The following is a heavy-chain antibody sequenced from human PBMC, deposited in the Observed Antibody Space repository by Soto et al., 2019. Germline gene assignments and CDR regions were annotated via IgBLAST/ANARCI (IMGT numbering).Heavy chain of an antibody. V-gene: IGHV3-21*01. CDR3: ARDRSSSSPRFDP. Sequence: EVQLVESGGGLVKPGGSLRLSCAASGFTFSSYSMNWVRQAPGKGLEWVSSISSSSSYIYYADSVKGRFTISRDNAKNSLYLQMNSLRAEDTAVYYCARDRSSSSPRFDPWGQGTLVTVSS. D-gene: IGHD6-6*01. CDR1: GFTFSSYS. CDR2: ISSSSSYI. J-gene: IGHJ5*02.